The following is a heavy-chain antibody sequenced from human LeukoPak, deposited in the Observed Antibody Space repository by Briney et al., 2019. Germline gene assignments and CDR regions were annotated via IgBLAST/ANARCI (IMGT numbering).Heavy chain of an antibody. D-gene: IGHD3-10*01. CDR1: GFTFSSYE. J-gene: IGHJ4*02. CDR2: IKPDGHET. V-gene: IGHV3-7*04. Sequence: GGSLRLSCAASGFTFSSYEMTWVRQAPGKGLEWVGNIKPDGHETYFGDSVKGRFTISRDNAQNSLYLQMSSLRAEDTALYYCARDYYASGSHDYWGQGTLVTVSS. CDR3: ARDYYASGSHDY.